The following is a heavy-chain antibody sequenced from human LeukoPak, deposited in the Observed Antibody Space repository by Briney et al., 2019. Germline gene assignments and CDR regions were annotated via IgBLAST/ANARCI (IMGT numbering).Heavy chain of an antibody. D-gene: IGHD2-2*02. CDR1: GFTFSSYS. Sequence: GGSLRLSCAASGFTFSSYSMNWVRQAPGKGLEWVSSISSSSSYIYYADSVKGRFTISRDNAKNSLYLQMNGLRAEDTAVYYCARDTGYCSSTSCYRSFDYWGQGTLVTVSS. J-gene: IGHJ4*02. CDR3: ARDTGYCSSTSCYRSFDY. CDR2: ISSSSSYI. V-gene: IGHV3-21*01.